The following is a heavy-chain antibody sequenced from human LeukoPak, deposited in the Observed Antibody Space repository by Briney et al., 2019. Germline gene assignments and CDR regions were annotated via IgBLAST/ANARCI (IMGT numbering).Heavy chain of an antibody. V-gene: IGHV1-18*01. CDR3: ARELCSGGSCLKTLDY. CDR1: GYTFTSYG. CDR2: ISAYNGNT. Sequence: ASVKVSCKASGYTFTSYGISWVRQAPGQGLEWMGWISAYNGNTNYAQKLQGRVTMTRDTSISTAYMELSRLRSDDTAVYYCARELCSGGSCLKTLDYWGQGTLVTVSS. J-gene: IGHJ4*02. D-gene: IGHD2-15*01.